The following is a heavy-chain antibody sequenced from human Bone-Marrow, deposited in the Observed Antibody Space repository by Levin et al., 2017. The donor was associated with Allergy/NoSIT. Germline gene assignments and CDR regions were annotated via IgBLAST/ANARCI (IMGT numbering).Heavy chain of an antibody. CDR3: AKDGDYSSTSGYFDH. CDR1: GFTFDDYV. CDR2: ISWNSATI. D-gene: IGHD6-6*01. J-gene: IGHJ4*02. V-gene: IGHV3-9*01. Sequence: SLKISCAASGFTFDDYVMYWVRQPPGKGLEWVAGISWNSATIAYADSVKGRFTITRDNAKNSLYLQMNSLRPEDSAFYYCAKDGDYSSTSGYFDHWGQGTLVSVSS.